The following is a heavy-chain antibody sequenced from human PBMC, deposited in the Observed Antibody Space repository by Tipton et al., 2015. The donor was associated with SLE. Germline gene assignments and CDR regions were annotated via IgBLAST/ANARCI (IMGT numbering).Heavy chain of an antibody. J-gene: IGHJ5*02. CDR2: INQGGST. CDR3: ATAGITGTPGWFDP. V-gene: IGHV4-34*01. D-gene: IGHD1-20*01. Sequence: TLSLTCAIYGGSFSGYYWGWVRQTPGRGLEWIGEINQGGSTNQNPSLKSRVTISVDTSKNQFSLKLSSVTAADTAVYYCATAGITGTPGWFDPWGQGTLVTVSS. CDR1: GGSFSGYY.